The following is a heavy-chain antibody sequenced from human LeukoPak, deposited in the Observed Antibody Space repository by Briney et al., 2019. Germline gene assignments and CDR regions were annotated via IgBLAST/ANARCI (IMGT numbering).Heavy chain of an antibody. CDR3: ARGPRSDY. Sequence: GGSLRLSCAASGFTFSNYWMSWVRQTPGKGLEWVANIKEDGSDKYYVDSLKGRFTISRDNAKNSLYLQMNSLRAEDTAVYYCARGPRSDYWGQGTLVTVSS. V-gene: IGHV3-7*03. CDR1: GFTFSNYW. CDR2: IKEDGSDK. J-gene: IGHJ4*02.